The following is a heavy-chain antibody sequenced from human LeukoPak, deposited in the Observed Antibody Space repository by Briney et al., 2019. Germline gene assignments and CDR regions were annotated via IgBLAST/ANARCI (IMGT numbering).Heavy chain of an antibody. CDR3: AKDPTDFDSSGQTYFDY. D-gene: IGHD3-22*01. CDR2: ISGIGGST. J-gene: IGHJ4*02. Sequence: GTLRLSFAASGFTFSALGMSWVRQAPGKGLEWVSAISGIGGSTYYADSVKGRFTISRDNSTNTLYLQMNSLRAEDTAVYYCAKDPTDFDSSGQTYFDYWGQGSLVTVSS. CDR1: GFTFSALG. V-gene: IGHV3-23*01.